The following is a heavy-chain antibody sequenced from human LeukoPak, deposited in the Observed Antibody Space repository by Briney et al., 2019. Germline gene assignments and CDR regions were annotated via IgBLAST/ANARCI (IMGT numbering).Heavy chain of an antibody. J-gene: IGHJ4*02. CDR1: GFTFSSHG. D-gene: IGHD3-10*01. CDR3: AKVTYGSGTYGAFDY. Sequence: GGSLRLSCAASGFTFSSHGMSWVRQAPGKGLEWVSTISGSGDNAYYADSVKGRFTISRDNSKNTLYLQMNSLRAEDTAVYYCAKVTYGSGTYGAFDYWGQGTLVTVSS. V-gene: IGHV3-23*01. CDR2: ISGSGDNA.